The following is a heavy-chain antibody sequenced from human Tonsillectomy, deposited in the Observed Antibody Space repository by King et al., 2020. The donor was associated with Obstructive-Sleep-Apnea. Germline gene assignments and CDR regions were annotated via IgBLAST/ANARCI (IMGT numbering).Heavy chain of an antibody. CDR3: ARDLDYYDSSGYYPDGWFDP. CDR1: GFTFSDYY. D-gene: IGHD3-22*01. V-gene: IGHV3-11*06. J-gene: IGHJ5*02. Sequence: QVQLVESGGGLVKPGGSLRLSCAAFGFTFSDYYMSWIRQAPGKGLEWVSCISGSSTDTNYADSVKGRFTISRDNAKNSLYLQMNSLRAEDTAVYYCARDLDYYDSSGYYPDGWFDPWGQGTLVTVSS. CDR2: ISGSSTDT.